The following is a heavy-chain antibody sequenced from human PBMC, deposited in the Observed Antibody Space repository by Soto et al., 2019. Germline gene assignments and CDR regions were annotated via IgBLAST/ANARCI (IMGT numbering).Heavy chain of an antibody. D-gene: IGHD3-22*01. CDR3: AREKNYYDSSGYHPNGMDV. J-gene: IGHJ6*02. CDR1: GFTVSSNY. Sequence: PGGSLRLSCAASGFTVSSNYMSWVRQAPGKGLEWVSVIYSGCSTYYADSVKGRFTISRDNSKNTLYLQMNSLRDDDTAVYYCAREKNYYDSSGYHPNGMDVWGQGTTVTVSS. CDR2: IYSGCST. V-gene: IGHV3-66*01.